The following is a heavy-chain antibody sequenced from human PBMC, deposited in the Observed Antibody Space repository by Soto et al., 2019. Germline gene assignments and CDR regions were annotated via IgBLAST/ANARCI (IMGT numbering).Heavy chain of an antibody. D-gene: IGHD3-3*01. CDR1: GFSLSNARMG. Sequence: QVTLKESGPVLVKPTETLTLTCTVSGFSLSNARMGVSWIRQPPGKALEWLAHIFSNDEKSYSTSLKSRLTISKDTSKSQVVLTMTNMDPVDTATYYCARISLYDFWSLGWFDPWGQGTLVTVSS. J-gene: IGHJ5*02. CDR2: IFSNDEK. V-gene: IGHV2-26*01. CDR3: ARISLYDFWSLGWFDP.